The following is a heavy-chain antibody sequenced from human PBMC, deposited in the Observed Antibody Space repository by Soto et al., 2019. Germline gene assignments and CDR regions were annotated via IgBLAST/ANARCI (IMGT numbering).Heavy chain of an antibody. V-gene: IGHV4-59*01. Sequence: SETLSLTCAVYGGSFSGYYWSWIRQPPGKGLEWIGYIYYSGSTNYNPSLKSRVTISVDTSKNQFSLKLSSVTAADTAVYYCASDSGSYFGGMDVWGQGTTVTVSS. CDR3: ASDSGSYFGGMDV. CDR1: GGSFSGYY. D-gene: IGHD1-26*01. CDR2: IYYSGST. J-gene: IGHJ6*02.